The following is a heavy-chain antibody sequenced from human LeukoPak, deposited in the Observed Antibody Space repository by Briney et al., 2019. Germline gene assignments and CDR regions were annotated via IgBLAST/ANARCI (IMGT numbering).Heavy chain of an antibody. V-gene: IGHV1-18*04. D-gene: IGHD5-18*01. J-gene: IGHJ4*02. CDR1: GYTFTGYY. CDR2: ISAYNGNT. Sequence: ASVKVSCKASGYTFTGYYMHWVRQAPGQGLEWMGWISAYNGNTNYAQKLQGRVTMTTDTSTSTAYMELRSLRSDDTAVYYCARDGSGDTAMDPTYYYFDYWGQGTLVTVSS. CDR3: ARDGSGDTAMDPTYYYFDY.